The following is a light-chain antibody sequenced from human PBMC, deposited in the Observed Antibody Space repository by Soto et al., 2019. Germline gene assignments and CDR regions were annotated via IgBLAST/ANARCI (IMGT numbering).Light chain of an antibody. CDR2: DSS. J-gene: IGKJ1*01. V-gene: IGKV1-39*01. Sequence: DIQLTQSPSSLSASVGDRITITCRASQSISTYLNWYQQKPGEAPTLLAYDSSTLQSGVPSRFSGSGFGAEFTLTVSSLQPEDFATYYCQQSYSNPTWTFGQGTKVDIK. CDR1: QSISTY. CDR3: QQSYSNPTWT.